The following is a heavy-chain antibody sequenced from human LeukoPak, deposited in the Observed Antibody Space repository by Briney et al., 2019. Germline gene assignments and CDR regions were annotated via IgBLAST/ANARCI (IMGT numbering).Heavy chain of an antibody. J-gene: IGHJ6*03. D-gene: IGHD5-18*01. V-gene: IGHV1-8*03. CDR1: GYTFTSYC. Sequence: ASVKVSCKASGYTFTSYCINWVRQATGQGLEWMGWMNPNSGNTGYAQKFQGRVTITRNTSISTAYKELSSLRSEDTAVYYCARSPEVAWIQLWSKVHYYMDVWGKGTTVTVSS. CDR2: MNPNSGNT. CDR3: ARSPEVAWIQLWSKVHYYMDV.